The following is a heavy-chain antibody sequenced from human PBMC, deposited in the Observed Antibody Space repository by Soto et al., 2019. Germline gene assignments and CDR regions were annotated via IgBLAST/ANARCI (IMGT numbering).Heavy chain of an antibody. CDR3: ASLTSQYWEINWFDP. V-gene: IGHV4-39*01. J-gene: IGHJ5*02. D-gene: IGHD1-26*01. CDR1: GGSISSSSYY. CDR2: IYYSGST. Sequence: SETLSLTCTVSGGSISSSSYYWGWIRQPPGKGLEWIGSIYYSGSTYYNPSLKSRVTISVDTSKNQFSLKLSSVTAADTAVYYCASLTSQYWEINWFDPWGQGTLVTVSS.